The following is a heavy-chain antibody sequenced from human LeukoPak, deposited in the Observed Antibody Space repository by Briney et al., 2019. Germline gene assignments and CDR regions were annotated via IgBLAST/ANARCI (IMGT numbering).Heavy chain of an antibody. V-gene: IGHV3-11*01. D-gene: IGHD3-10*01. Sequence: GGSLRLSCAASGFTFSDYYMSWIRQAPGKGLEWVSYISSSGSTIYYADSVKGRFTISRDNAKNSLYLQMNSLRAEDTAVYYWATLTVLTGDAFDIWGQGTMVTVSS. J-gene: IGHJ3*02. CDR3: ATLTVLTGDAFDI. CDR1: GFTFSDYY. CDR2: ISSSGSTI.